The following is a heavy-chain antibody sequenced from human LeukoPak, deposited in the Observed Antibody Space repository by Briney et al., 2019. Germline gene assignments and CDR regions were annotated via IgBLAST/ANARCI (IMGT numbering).Heavy chain of an antibody. CDR1: GFTFSSYA. J-gene: IGHJ4*02. Sequence: PGGSLRLSCAASGFTFSSYAMSWVRQAPGKGLEWVSAISGSGGSTYYADSVKGRFTISRDNSKNTLYLQMNSLRAEGTAVYYCAKDLRHIVVVPAAIGYWGQGTLVTVSS. V-gene: IGHV3-23*01. D-gene: IGHD2-2*01. CDR2: ISGSGGST. CDR3: AKDLRHIVVVPAAIGY.